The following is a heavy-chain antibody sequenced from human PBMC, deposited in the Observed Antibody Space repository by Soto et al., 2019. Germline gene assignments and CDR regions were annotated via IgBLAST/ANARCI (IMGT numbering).Heavy chain of an antibody. CDR2: ISYDGSNK. D-gene: IGHD5-18*01. CDR3: ARDLQLWLSGYYYYGMDV. Sequence: QVQLVESGGGVVQPGRSLRLSCAASGFTFSSYAMHWVRQAPGKGLEWVAVISYDGSNKYYADSVKGRFTISRDNSKNTLYLQMKRLRGEDTAVYYCARDLQLWLSGYYYYGMDVWGQGTTVTVSS. V-gene: IGHV3-30-3*01. J-gene: IGHJ6*02. CDR1: GFTFSSYA.